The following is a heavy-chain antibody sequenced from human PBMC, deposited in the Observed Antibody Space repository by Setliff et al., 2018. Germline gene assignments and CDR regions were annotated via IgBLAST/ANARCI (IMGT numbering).Heavy chain of an antibody. Sequence: SETLSLTCTVSGASITNINYYWGLIRQPPGKGLEWIGSIFYSGRTFYNPSLKSRVTISVDTSKDQFSLTLSSVTAADTAVYYCARLPNYVWGSPVDYWGQGTLVTVSS. J-gene: IGHJ4*02. V-gene: IGHV4-39*01. CDR2: IFYSGRT. CDR3: ARLPNYVWGSPVDY. D-gene: IGHD3-16*01. CDR1: GASITNINYY.